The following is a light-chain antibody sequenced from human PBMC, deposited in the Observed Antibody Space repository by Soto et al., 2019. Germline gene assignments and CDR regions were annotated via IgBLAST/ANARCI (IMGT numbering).Light chain of an antibody. J-gene: IGKJ1*01. CDR1: QSISSW. CDR2: KAS. V-gene: IGKV1-5*03. Sequence: DIQMTQSPSTLSASVGDRVTITCRASQSISSWLAWYQQKPGKAPKLLIYKASSLASGVPSRFSGSGSGTEFTLTISRLQPDDFAPYYFQQYNSYSTFGQGTKVEIK. CDR3: QQYNSYST.